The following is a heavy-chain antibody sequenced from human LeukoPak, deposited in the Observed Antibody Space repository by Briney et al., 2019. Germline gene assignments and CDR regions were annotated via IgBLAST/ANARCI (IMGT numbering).Heavy chain of an antibody. Sequence: SVKVSCTASGGTFSSYAISWVRQAPGQGLEWMGGIIPIFGTANYAQKFQGRVAITTDESTSTAYMELSSLRSEDTAVYYCARAGFSSTSCLNYWGQGTLVTVSS. CDR1: GGTFSSYA. J-gene: IGHJ4*02. CDR3: ARAGFSSTSCLNY. CDR2: IIPIFGTA. D-gene: IGHD2-2*01. V-gene: IGHV1-69*05.